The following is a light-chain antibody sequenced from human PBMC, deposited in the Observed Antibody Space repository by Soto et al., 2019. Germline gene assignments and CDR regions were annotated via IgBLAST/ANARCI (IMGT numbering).Light chain of an antibody. V-gene: IGLV2-23*01. CDR3: CSYADVATYV. J-gene: IGLJ1*01. CDR1: SSDVGSYDL. Sequence: QSALTQPASVSGSPGQSITISCTGTSSDVGSYDLVSWYQQRPGKGPKLIIYEGSKRPSGVSDRLSGSKSGNTASLTISGLQTEDEADYYCCSYADVATYVFGGGTKVTVL. CDR2: EGS.